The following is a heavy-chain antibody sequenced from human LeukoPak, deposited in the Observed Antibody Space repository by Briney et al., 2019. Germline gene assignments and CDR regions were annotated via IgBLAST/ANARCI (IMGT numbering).Heavy chain of an antibody. CDR2: ISGSGGST. Sequence: GGSLRLSCAASGFTFSSYAMSWVRQAPGKGLEWVSAISGSGGSTYYADSVKGRFTISRDNSKNTLYLQMSSLRAEDTAVYYCAKLQLWSPQGYFDYWGQGTLVTVSS. J-gene: IGHJ4*02. CDR3: AKLQLWSPQGYFDY. CDR1: GFTFSSYA. D-gene: IGHD5-18*01. V-gene: IGHV3-23*01.